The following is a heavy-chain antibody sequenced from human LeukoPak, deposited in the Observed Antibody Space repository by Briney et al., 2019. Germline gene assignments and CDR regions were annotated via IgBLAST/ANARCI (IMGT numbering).Heavy chain of an antibody. CDR2: IYYSGST. Sequence: SETLSLTCTVSGGSISSYYWNWIRQPAGKGLEWIGSIYYSGSTYYNPSLKSRVTISVDTSKNQFSLSLSSVTAADTAVYYCAALSGYSGYDWFSHFDYWGQGTLVTVSS. D-gene: IGHD5-12*01. CDR3: AALSGYSGYDWFSHFDY. CDR1: GGSISSYY. V-gene: IGHV4-59*05. J-gene: IGHJ4*01.